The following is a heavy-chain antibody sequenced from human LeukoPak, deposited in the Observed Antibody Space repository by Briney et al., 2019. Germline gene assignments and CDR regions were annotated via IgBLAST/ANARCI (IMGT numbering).Heavy chain of an antibody. CDR3: ARLPGGDSSSVVAFDI. J-gene: IGHJ3*02. CDR1: GGSLSPNY. CDR2: IYTSGST. Sequence: SETLSLTCGVSGGSLSPNYWSCIRQPAGRGLEWIGRIYTSGSTNYNPSLKSRVTMSLDTSKNRFSLNLRSVTAADTAVYYCARLPGGDSSSVVAFDIWGQGTMVTVSS. D-gene: IGHD2-21*02. V-gene: IGHV4-4*07.